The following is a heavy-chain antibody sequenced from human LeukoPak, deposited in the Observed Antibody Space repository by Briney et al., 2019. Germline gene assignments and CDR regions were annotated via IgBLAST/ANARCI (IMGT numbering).Heavy chain of an antibody. J-gene: IGHJ4*02. CDR2: VFYTGST. Sequence: PSETLSLTCTVSGGSVDNYYWSWIRQPPGKGLEWIGYVFYTGSTHYRPSLRTRVTISLDTSKNHFSLRLSSVTAADTAVYYCARTVAVAGTFSLDSWGQGTLVTVSS. D-gene: IGHD6-19*01. V-gene: IGHV4-59*08. CDR3: ARTVAVAGTFSLDS. CDR1: GGSVDNYY.